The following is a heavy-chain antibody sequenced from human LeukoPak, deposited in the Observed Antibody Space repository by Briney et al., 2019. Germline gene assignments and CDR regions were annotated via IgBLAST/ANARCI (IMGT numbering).Heavy chain of an antibody. V-gene: IGHV4-34*01. D-gene: IGHD2-15*01. J-gene: IGHJ4*02. CDR3: ARHDKVGRGAEGPRGGHFDY. CDR2: INHSGST. Sequence: SETLSLTCAVYGGSFSGYYWSWIRQPPGKGLEWIGEINHSGSTNYNPSLKSRVTISVDTSKNQFSLKLSSVTAADTAVYYCARHDKVGRGAEGPRGGHFDYWGQGTLVTVSS. CDR1: GGSFSGYY.